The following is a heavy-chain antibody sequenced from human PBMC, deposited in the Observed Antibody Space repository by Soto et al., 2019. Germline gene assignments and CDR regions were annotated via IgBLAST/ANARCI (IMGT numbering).Heavy chain of an antibody. J-gene: IGHJ4*02. CDR3: ARDRYGDYVVND. Sequence: EVQLVESGGGLVQPGGALSLSCAASGFTFSTHSMNWVRQAPGKGLEWISYISSSGSTIFYADSVKGPFSISRDSAENSLCLQMNNLRAEDTAVYYCARDRYGDYVVNDWGQGTLVTVSS. CDR1: GFTFSTHS. V-gene: IGHV3-48*01. D-gene: IGHD4-17*01. CDR2: ISSSGSTI.